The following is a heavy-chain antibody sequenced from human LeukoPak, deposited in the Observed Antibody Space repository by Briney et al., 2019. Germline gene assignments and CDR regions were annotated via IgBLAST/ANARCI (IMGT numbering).Heavy chain of an antibody. D-gene: IGHD6-25*01. V-gene: IGHV3-21*01. Sequence: GGSLRLSCAASGFTYSSYSMNWVRQGPGKGLEWVSAISSRSNYIYYADSVKGRFTISRDNAKNSLYVQMNSLRAEDTAVYYCARIVAAAPYGMDVWGQGTTVTVSS. CDR3: ARIVAAAPYGMDV. CDR2: ISSRSNYI. J-gene: IGHJ6*02. CDR1: GFTYSSYS.